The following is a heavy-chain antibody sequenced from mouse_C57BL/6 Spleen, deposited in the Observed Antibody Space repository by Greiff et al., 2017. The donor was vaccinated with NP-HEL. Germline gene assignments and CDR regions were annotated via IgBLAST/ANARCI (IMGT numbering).Heavy chain of an antibody. CDR2: IDPSDSET. V-gene: IGHV1-52*01. D-gene: IGHD1-1*01. CDR3: ASRGPDYYGSSYEAMDY. Sequence: QVQLQQPGAELVRPGSSVKLSCKASGYTFTSYWMHWVKQRPIQGLEWIGNIDPSDSETHYNQKFKDKATLTVDKSSSTAYMQLSSRTSEDSAVYYCASRGPDYYGSSYEAMDYWGQGTSVTVSS. J-gene: IGHJ4*01. CDR1: GYTFTSYW.